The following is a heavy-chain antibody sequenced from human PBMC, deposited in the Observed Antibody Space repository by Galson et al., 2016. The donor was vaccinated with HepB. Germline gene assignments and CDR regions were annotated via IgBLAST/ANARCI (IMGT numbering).Heavy chain of an antibody. CDR1: GFTVSNNY. Sequence: SLRLSCAASGFTVSNNYMRWIRQAPGKGLEWVSFIYSGGGTYYADSVRGRFTISRDNSKNTLYLQMNRLIAEDTAVYYCARGGNYAGSWGQGTLVTVSS. J-gene: IGHJ4*02. CDR3: ARGGNYAGS. D-gene: IGHD3-16*01. CDR2: IYSGGGT. V-gene: IGHV3-66*01.